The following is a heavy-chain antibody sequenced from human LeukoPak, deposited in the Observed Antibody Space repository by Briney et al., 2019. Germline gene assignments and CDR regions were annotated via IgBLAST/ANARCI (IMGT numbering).Heavy chain of an antibody. CDR3: ARDVVFYYYDSSGYFGAFDI. J-gene: IGHJ3*02. V-gene: IGHV3-9*01. CDR1: GFTFDDYA. Sequence: GRSLRLSCAASGFTFDDYAMHWVRQAPGKGLEWVSGISWNSGSIGYADSVKGRFTISRDNAKNSLYLQMNNLRAEDTAVYYCARDVVFYYYDSSGYFGAFDIWGQGTMVTVSS. D-gene: IGHD3-22*01. CDR2: ISWNSGSI.